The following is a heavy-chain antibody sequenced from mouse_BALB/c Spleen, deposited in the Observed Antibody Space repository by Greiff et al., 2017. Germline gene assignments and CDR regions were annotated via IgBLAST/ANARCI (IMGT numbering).Heavy chain of an antibody. CDR1: GYTFTSYW. Sequence: QVQLQQSGAELAKPGASVKMSCKASGYTFTSYWMHWVKQRPGQGLEWIGYINPSTGYTEYNQKFKDKATLTADKSSSTAYMQLSSLTSEDSAVYYCARATVVARYAMDYWGQGTSVTVSS. J-gene: IGHJ4*01. V-gene: IGHV1-7*01. CDR2: INPSTGYT. CDR3: ARATVVARYAMDY. D-gene: IGHD1-1*01.